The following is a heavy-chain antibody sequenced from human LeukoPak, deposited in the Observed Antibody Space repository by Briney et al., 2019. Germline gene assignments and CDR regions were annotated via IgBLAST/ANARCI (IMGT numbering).Heavy chain of an antibody. J-gene: IGHJ6*03. D-gene: IGHD3-3*01. Sequence: PGGSLRLSCAASGFTFDNYGMNWLRQAPGKGLEWVSYISISRSIAYYADSVKGRFTISRDNAKNSLYLQMNNLRAEDTAVYYCARAWYYDFWSGYYPELVFDYYYMDVWGKGTTVTVSS. CDR1: GFTFDNYG. CDR2: ISISRSIA. V-gene: IGHV3-48*01. CDR3: ARAWYYDFWSGYYPELVFDYYYMDV.